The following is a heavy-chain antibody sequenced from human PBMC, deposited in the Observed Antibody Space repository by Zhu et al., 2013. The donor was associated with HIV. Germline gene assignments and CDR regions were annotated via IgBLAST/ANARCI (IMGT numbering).Heavy chain of an antibody. J-gene: IGHJ4*02. CDR1: GYTFSGYY. Sequence: QVQLLQSGAEVKEPGASVKVPCKASGYTFSGYYIHWVRQAPGQGLEWMGWITPDSGGTRYPPKFQGRVTMTRDTSISTVYMELSRLTSDDTAVYYCATDGHRNDYGGAYFDYWAREPWSPSPQ. V-gene: IGHV1-2*02. CDR2: ITPDSGGT. D-gene: IGHD4-17*01. CDR3: ATDGHRNDYGGAYFDY.